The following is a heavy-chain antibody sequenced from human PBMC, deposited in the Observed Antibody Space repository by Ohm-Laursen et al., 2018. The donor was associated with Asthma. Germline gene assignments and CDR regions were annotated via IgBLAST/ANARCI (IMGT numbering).Heavy chain of an antibody. CDR2: INPSGGST. V-gene: IGHV1-46*03. CDR1: GYTFTSYY. CDR3: ARERQGDYYDSSGQYYYYGMDV. D-gene: IGHD3-22*01. Sequence: SVKVSCKASGYTFTSYYMHWVRQASGQGLEWMGIINPSGGSTSYAQKFQGRVTMTRDTSTSTVYMELSSLRSEDTAVYYCARERQGDYYDSSGQYYYYGMDVWGQGTTVTVSS. J-gene: IGHJ6*02.